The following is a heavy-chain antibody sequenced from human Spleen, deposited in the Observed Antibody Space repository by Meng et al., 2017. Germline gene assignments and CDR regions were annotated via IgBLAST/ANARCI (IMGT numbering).Heavy chain of an antibody. CDR2: IKQDGSQK. CDR1: GFKFSTYW. Sequence: GGSLRLSCAVSGFKFSTYWMSWVRQAPGKGLEWVANIKQDGSQKSYVDSVKGRFTISRDNANNSLYLQMNSLRAEDTAVYFCARGGGMVGPIIDYWGQGALVTVSS. CDR3: ARGGGMVGPIIDY. J-gene: IGHJ4*02. V-gene: IGHV3-7*01. D-gene: IGHD1-26*01.